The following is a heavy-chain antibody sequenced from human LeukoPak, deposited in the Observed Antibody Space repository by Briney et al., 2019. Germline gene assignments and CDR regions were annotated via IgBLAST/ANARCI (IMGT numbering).Heavy chain of an antibody. CDR1: GFTFSSFG. V-gene: IGHV3-21*01. CDR3: ARAPRSPDLDY. CDR2: ISSSSSYI. Sequence: GGSLRLSCAASGFTFSSFGMSWVRQAPGKGLEWVSSISSSSSYIYYADSVKGRFTISRDNAKNSLYLQMNSLRAEDTAVYYCARAPRSPDLDYWGQGTLVTVSS. D-gene: IGHD1-14*01. J-gene: IGHJ4*02.